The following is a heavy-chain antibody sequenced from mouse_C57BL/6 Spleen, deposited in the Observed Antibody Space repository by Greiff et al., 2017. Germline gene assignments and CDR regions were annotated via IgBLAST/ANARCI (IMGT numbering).Heavy chain of an antibody. CDR3: TSPYYGSSYGYFDV. J-gene: IGHJ1*03. Sequence: LVESGAELVRPGASVKLSCTASGFNIKDDYMHWVKQRPEQGLEWIGWIDPENGDTEYASKFQGKATITADTSSNTAYLQLSSLTSEDTAVYYCTSPYYGSSYGYFDVWGTGTTVTVSS. D-gene: IGHD1-1*01. CDR2: IDPENGDT. CDR1: GFNIKDDY. V-gene: IGHV14-4*01.